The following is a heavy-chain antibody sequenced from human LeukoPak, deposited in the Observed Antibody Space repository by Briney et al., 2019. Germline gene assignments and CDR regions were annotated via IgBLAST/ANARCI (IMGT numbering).Heavy chain of an antibody. CDR3: ARFGPGSSTGVPYY. V-gene: IGHV1-2*02. J-gene: IGHJ4*02. Sequence: ASVTVSCKASGYTFTGYYMHWVRLAPGPGLGLMWWINTNSGGRNYAHAFQGRVTMTRDTSISTDYMELSRLRSDDTAVYYCARFGPGSSTGVPYYWGQGTLVTVPS. CDR1: GYTFTGYY. D-gene: IGHD6-6*01. CDR2: INTNSGGR.